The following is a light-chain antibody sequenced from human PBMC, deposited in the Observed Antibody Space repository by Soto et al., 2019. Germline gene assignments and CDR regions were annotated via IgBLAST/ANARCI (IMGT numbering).Light chain of an antibody. J-gene: IGKJ5*01. CDR1: QSISSW. CDR3: QQGYSTIT. Sequence: DIQMTQSPSTLSASVGDRVTITCRASQSISSWLAWYQQKPGKAPKLLIYDASSLESGVPSRFSGSGSGTEFTLTISSLQPDDFATYYCQQGYSTITFGQGTRLEIK. CDR2: DAS. V-gene: IGKV1-5*01.